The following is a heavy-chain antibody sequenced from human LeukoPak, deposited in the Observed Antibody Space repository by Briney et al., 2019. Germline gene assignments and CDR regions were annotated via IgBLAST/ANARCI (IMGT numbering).Heavy chain of an antibody. CDR1: GGSISSSSYY. Sequence: SETLSLTCTVSGGSISSSSYYWGWLRQPPGKGLEWIGSIYYSGSTYYNPSLKSRVTISVDTSKNQFSLKLSSVTAADTAVYYCARRVDYYYYMDVWGKGTTVTVSS. V-gene: IGHV4-39*07. D-gene: IGHD2-15*01. CDR3: ARRVDYYYYMDV. CDR2: IYYSGST. J-gene: IGHJ6*03.